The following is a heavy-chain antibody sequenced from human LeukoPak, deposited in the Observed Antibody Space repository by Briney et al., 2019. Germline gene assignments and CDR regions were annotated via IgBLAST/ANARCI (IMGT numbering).Heavy chain of an antibody. Sequence: GGSLRLSCAASGFTFSDRFLDWVRQAPGKGLEWVGRTRNKANSYITEYATSVAGRFTISRDDSKNSLYLQMSSLKTDDTAMYYCASIRGTFGYWGQGTLVTVSS. CDR1: GFTFSDRF. CDR2: TRNKANSYIT. CDR3: ASIRGTFGY. D-gene: IGHD1-26*01. V-gene: IGHV3-72*01. J-gene: IGHJ4*02.